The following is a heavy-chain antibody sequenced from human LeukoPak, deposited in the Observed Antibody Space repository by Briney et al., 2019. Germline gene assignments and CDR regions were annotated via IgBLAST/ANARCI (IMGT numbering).Heavy chain of an antibody. CDR3: AREKQQLGSDAFDI. Sequence: SETLSLTCAVSGGSISSSNWWSWVRQPPGKGLEWIGEIYHSGSTNYNPSLKSRVTISVDKSKNQFSLKLSSVTAADTAVYYCAREKQQLGSDAFDIWGQGTKVTVSS. CDR2: IYHSGST. D-gene: IGHD6-13*01. J-gene: IGHJ3*02. V-gene: IGHV4-4*02. CDR1: GGSISSSNW.